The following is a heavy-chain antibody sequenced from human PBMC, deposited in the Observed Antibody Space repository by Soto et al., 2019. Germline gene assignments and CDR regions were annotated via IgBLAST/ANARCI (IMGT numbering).Heavy chain of an antibody. Sequence: EVQLVESGGGLVQPGGSLRLSCAASGLTVSTNPMSWVRQAPGKGLEWVSVIYTGGRTHYADSVKGRFAISRDNSKNTVNLQMNSLRPEDTAVYYCGRDGSGHWGQGTLVTVSS. CDR2: IYTGGRT. CDR3: GRDGSGH. CDR1: GLTVSTNP. J-gene: IGHJ4*02. V-gene: IGHV3-66*01.